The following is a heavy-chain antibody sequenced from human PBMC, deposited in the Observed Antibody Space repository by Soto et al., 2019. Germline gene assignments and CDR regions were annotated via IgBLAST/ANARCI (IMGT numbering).Heavy chain of an antibody. V-gene: IGHV3-30*18. D-gene: IGHD6-19*01. CDR1: GFTFSSYG. Sequence: PGGSLRLSCAASGFTFSSYGMHWVRQAPGKGLEWVAVISYDGSNKYYADSVKGRFTISRDNSKNTLYLQMNSLRAEDTAVYYFAKAPHRGYSSGGDAFDIWGQGTMVTVSS. CDR3: AKAPHRGYSSGGDAFDI. CDR2: ISYDGSNK. J-gene: IGHJ3*02.